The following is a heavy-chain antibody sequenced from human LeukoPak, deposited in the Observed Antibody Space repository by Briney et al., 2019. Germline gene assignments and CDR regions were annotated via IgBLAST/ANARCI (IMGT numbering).Heavy chain of an antibody. J-gene: IGHJ3*02. D-gene: IGHD3-10*01. V-gene: IGHV4-4*02. CDR3: ASGAVLWFGELFPGAFDI. Sequence: SGTLSLTCAVSGGSISSSNWWSWVRQPPGKGLEWIGEIYHSGSTNYNPSLKSRVTISVDKSKNQFSLRLTSVTAADTAVYSCASGAVLWFGELFPGAFDIWGQGTMVTVSS. CDR2: IYHSGST. CDR1: GGSISSSNW.